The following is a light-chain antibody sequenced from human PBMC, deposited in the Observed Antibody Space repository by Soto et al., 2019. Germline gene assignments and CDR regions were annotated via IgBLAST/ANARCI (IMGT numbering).Light chain of an antibody. CDR3: QQYGSSHT. V-gene: IGKV3-20*01. CDR2: GAS. J-gene: IGKJ5*01. Sequence: EIVLTQSPGTLSLSPGERATLSCRASQSVSSNYLAWYQQKPGQAPRLLIYGASSRATGIPDRFSGSVSGSDFILTINRLEPEDFAVYYCQQYGSSHTFGQGTRLEIK. CDR1: QSVSSNY.